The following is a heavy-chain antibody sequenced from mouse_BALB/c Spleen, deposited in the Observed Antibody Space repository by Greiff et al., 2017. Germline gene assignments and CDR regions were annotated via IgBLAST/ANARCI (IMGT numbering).Heavy chain of an antibody. CDR1: GYTFTDYA. V-gene: IGHV1S137*01. CDR3: ATEVYYFDY. J-gene: IGHJ2*01. Sequence: QVQLQQSGPELVRPGVSGRISSRGSGYTFTDYALHGVKRSHAKSLEWIGVISTYSGNTNYNQKFKGKATMTVDKSSSTAYMELARLTCEDSAIYYCATEVYYFDYWGQGTTLTVSS. CDR2: ISTYSGNT.